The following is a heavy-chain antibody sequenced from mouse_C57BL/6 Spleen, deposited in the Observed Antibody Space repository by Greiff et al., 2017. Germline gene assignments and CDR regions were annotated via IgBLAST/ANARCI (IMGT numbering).Heavy chain of an antibody. D-gene: IGHD2-4*01. CDR2: IDPETGGT. J-gene: IGHJ2*01. CDR1: GYTFTDYE. V-gene: IGHV1-15*01. Sequence: LQQSGAELVRPGASVTLSCKASGYTFTDYEMHWVKQTPVHGLEWIGAIDPETGGTAYNQKFKGKAILTADKSSSTAYMELRSLTSEDSAVYYCTRGGYDSLDYWGQGTTLTVSS. CDR3: TRGGYDSLDY.